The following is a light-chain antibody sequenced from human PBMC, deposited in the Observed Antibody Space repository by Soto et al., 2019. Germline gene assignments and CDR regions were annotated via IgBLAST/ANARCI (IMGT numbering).Light chain of an antibody. CDR3: QQHNNWPWT. CDR2: GAS. CDR1: QSVGSN. V-gene: IGKV3-15*01. Sequence: EIVMSQTPATLSLSPGERGTLSCRASQSVGSNLAWYQQKPGQAPRLLIYGASTRATGIPARFSGSGSGTEFTLSISSLQSEDFAVYHCQQHNNWPWTFGQGTNVEIK. J-gene: IGKJ1*01.